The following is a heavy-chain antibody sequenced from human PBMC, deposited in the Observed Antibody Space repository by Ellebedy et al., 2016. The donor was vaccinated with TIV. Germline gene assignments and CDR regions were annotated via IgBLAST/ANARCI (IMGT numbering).Heavy chain of an antibody. CDR3: ATRLGEGIQLWGGFDY. Sequence: GESLKISCTASGFTFNSYAMTWVRQAPGKGLEWVSAISGSGDKTYYADSVKGRFAISRDNSKDTLHLQMDTLRVEDTAVYYCATRLGEGIQLWGGFDYWGQGTLVTVSS. CDR1: GFTFNSYA. V-gene: IGHV3-23*01. CDR2: ISGSGDKT. D-gene: IGHD5-18*01. J-gene: IGHJ4*02.